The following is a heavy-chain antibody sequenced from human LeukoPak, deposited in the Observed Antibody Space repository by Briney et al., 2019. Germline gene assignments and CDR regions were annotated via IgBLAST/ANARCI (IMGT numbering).Heavy chain of an antibody. CDR3: ARVGAPSYYDFWSGYYSDLNHPPGGWFDP. Sequence: SETLSLTCAVSGGSISSYYWSWIRQPPGKGLEWIGYIYYSGSTYYNPSLKSRVTISVDTSKNQFSLKLSSVTAADTAVYYCARVGAPSYYDFWSGYYSDLNHPPGGWFDPWGQGTLVTVSS. CDR2: IYYSGST. CDR1: GGSISSYY. J-gene: IGHJ5*02. D-gene: IGHD3-3*01. V-gene: IGHV4-59*08.